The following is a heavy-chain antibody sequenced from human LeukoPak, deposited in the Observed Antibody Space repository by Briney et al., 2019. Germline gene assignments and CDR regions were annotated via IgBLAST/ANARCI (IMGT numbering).Heavy chain of an antibody. CDR3: AELGITMIGGV. V-gene: IGHV3-7*01. CDR1: GFIFSNYW. J-gene: IGHJ6*04. D-gene: IGHD3-10*02. CDR2: IKQDGNEK. Sequence: QPGGSLRLSCAASGFIFSNYWMSWVRQAPGKGLEWVANIKQDGNEKYYVDSVKGRFTISRDNAKNSLYLQMNSLRAEDTAVYYCAELGITMIGGVWGKGTTVTISS.